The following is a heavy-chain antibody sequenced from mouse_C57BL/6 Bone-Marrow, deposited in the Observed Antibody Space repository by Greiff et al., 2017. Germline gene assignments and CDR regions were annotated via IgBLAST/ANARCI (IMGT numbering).Heavy chain of an antibody. V-gene: IGHV3-6*01. CDR1: GYSITSGYY. CDR3: EREEAYGSSAY. CDR2: ISYDGSN. D-gene: IGHD1-1*01. J-gene: IGHJ3*01. Sequence: DVQLQESGPGLVKPSQSLSLTCSVTGYSITSGYYWNWIRQFPGNKLEWMGYISYDGSNNYNPSLKNRISITRDTSKNQFFLKLNSVTTEDTATYYCEREEAYGSSAYWGQGTLVTVSA.